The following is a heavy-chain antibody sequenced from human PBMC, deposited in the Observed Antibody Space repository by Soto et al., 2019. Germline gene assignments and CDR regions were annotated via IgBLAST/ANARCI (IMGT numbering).Heavy chain of an antibody. CDR3: ARHEHIRTRYCGGDCYSATSYYYGMDV. D-gene: IGHD2-21*02. V-gene: IGHV5-51*01. Sequence: EVQLVQSGAEVKKPGESLKISCKGSGYSFTSYWIGWVRQMPGKGLEWMGIIYPGDSDTRYSPSFQGQVTISADKSISTAYLQWSSLKASDTAMYYCARHEHIRTRYCGGDCYSATSYYYGMDVWGQGTTVTVSS. J-gene: IGHJ6*02. CDR2: IYPGDSDT. CDR1: GYSFTSYW.